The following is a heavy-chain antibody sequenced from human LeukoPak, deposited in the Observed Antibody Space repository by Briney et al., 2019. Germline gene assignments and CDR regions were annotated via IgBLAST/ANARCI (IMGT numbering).Heavy chain of an antibody. CDR2: IYYSGST. J-gene: IGHJ4*02. CDR3: ARERDILTGPVAPYFDY. Sequence: SETLSLTCTVSGGSISSYYWGWIRQPPGKGLEWIGSIYYSGSTYYNPSLKSRVTISVDTSKNRFSLKLSSVTAADTAVYYCARERDILTGPVAPYFDYWGQGTLVTVSS. CDR1: GGSISSYY. V-gene: IGHV4-39*07. D-gene: IGHD3-9*01.